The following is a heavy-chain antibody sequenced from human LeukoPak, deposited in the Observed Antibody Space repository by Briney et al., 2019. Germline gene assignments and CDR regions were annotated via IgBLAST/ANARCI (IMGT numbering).Heavy chain of an antibody. J-gene: IGHJ4*02. CDR1: GGTFSSYA. Sequence: SVKVSCKASGGTFSSYAISWVRQAPGQGLEWTGGIISILGTTKYAQKFQGRVTITADESTSTAYMELSSLRSEDTAVYYCARSGDSSGYYYGERYWGQGTLVTVSS. CDR3: ARSGDSSGYYYGERY. V-gene: IGHV1-69*01. D-gene: IGHD3-22*01. CDR2: IISILGTT.